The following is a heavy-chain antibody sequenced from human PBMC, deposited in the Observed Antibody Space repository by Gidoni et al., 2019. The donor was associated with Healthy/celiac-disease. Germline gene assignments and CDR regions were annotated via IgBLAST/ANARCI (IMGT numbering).Heavy chain of an antibody. CDR3: ARDPRITMIVEPADAFDI. V-gene: IGHV3-30*04. Sequence: QLQLVESGGGVVQPGRSLRLSCAASGFTFRPYAMHWVRHAPGKGLDWVAVISYDGSNKYYADSVKGRFTISRDNSKNTLYLQMNSLRAEETAVYYCARDPRITMIVEPADAFDIWGQGTMVTVSS. J-gene: IGHJ3*02. CDR2: ISYDGSNK. D-gene: IGHD3-22*01. CDR1: GFTFRPYA.